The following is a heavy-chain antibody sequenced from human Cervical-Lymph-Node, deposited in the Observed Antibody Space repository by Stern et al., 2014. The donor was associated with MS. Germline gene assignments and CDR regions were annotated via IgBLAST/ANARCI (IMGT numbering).Heavy chain of an antibody. CDR1: GGTFNNNA. V-gene: IGHV1-69*01. CDR2: IIPIFGSA. J-gene: IGHJ6*02. Sequence: VQLVQSGAEVRKPGSSVMVSCKASGGTFNNNAFSWVRQAPGQGLEWMGGIIPIFGSATYAQKFQGRVTITADESTSTAYLELTSLRSGDTAVYYCARDSDILFAMDVWGQGTTVTVSS. D-gene: IGHD2-15*01. CDR3: ARDSDILFAMDV.